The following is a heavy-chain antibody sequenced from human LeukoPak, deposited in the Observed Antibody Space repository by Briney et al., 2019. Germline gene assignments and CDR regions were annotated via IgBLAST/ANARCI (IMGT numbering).Heavy chain of an antibody. Sequence: ASAKVSCKASGGTFSSYAISWVRQAPGQGLEWMGGIIPIFGTANYAQKFQGRVTITADESTSTAYMELSSLRSEDTAVYYCASPPYDSSGYYYDFDYWGQGTLVTVSS. D-gene: IGHD3-22*01. CDR1: GGTFSSYA. CDR3: ASPPYDSSGYYYDFDY. CDR2: IIPIFGTA. V-gene: IGHV1-69*01. J-gene: IGHJ4*02.